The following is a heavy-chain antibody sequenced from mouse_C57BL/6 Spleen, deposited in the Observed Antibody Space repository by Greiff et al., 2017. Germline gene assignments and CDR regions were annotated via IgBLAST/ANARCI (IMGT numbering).Heavy chain of an antibody. D-gene: IGHD2-4*01. J-gene: IGHJ3*01. Sequence: EVKLVESGGGLVKPGGSLKLSCAASGFTFSSYTMSWVRQTPEKRLEWVATISGGGGNTYYPDSVKGRFTISRDNAKNTLYLQMSSLRSEDTALYYCARPPYDYDGAWFAYWGQGTLVTVSA. CDR1: GFTFSSYT. CDR3: ARPPYDYDGAWFAY. CDR2: ISGGGGNT. V-gene: IGHV5-9*01.